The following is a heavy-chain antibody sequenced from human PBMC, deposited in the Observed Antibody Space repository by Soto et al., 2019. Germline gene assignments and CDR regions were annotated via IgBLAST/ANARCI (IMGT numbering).Heavy chain of an antibody. D-gene: IGHD3-10*01. Sequence: SETLSLTCSFSGDSVTGHYLTWIRQSPEKGLEWIGYINYTGCSHYNPSLKSRVTISVDTSKNHFSLKLTSVTVADTAVYYCARVSTLMVRGVILRGSISGLDYWGQGTLVTVSS. J-gene: IGHJ4*02. CDR1: GDSVTGHY. V-gene: IGHV4-59*02. CDR2: INYTGCS. CDR3: ARVSTLMVRGVILRGSISGLDY.